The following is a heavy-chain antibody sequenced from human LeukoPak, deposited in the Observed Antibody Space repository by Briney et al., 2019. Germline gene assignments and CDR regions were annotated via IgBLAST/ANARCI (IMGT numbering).Heavy chain of an antibody. CDR1: GFTVSYNF. CDR2: IHNSGST. V-gene: IGHV3-66*01. J-gene: IGHJ6*03. D-gene: IGHD2-2*01. Sequence: GGSLRLSCAAPGFTVSYNFMSWVRQAPGKGLAWVSVIHNSGSTFYADSVRGRFTISRDNSKNTLYLQMNSLRAEDTAVYYCAKSELVVPDYYYYYYMDVWGKGTTVTISS. CDR3: AKSELVVPDYYYYYYMDV.